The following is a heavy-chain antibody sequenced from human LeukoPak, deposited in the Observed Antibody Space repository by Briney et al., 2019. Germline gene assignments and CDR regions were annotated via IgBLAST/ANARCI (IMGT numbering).Heavy chain of an antibody. D-gene: IGHD3-3*01. V-gene: IGHV4-59*01. CDR2: IFYSGST. J-gene: IGHJ5*02. CDR1: GGSISSYY. CDR3: ARVFSYPLRAPFDP. Sequence: PSETLSLTCTVSGGSISSYYWSWIRQPPGKGLEWIGYIFYSGSTNYNPSLKSRVTISVDTSKNQFSLKLSSVTAADTAVYYCARVFSYPLRAPFDPWGQGTLVTVSS.